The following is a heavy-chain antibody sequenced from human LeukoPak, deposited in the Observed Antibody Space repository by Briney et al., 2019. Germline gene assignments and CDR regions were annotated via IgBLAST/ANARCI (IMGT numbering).Heavy chain of an antibody. J-gene: IGHJ6*02. CDR2: ISSSSTI. CDR1: GFTFSSYS. Sequence: GGSLRLSCTASGFTFSSYSMNWVRQAPGRGLEWVSYISSSSTIYYADSVKGRFTISRDNAKNSLYLQMSSLRDEDTAVYYCARANGMDVWGQGTTVTVSS. V-gene: IGHV3-48*02. CDR3: ARANGMDV.